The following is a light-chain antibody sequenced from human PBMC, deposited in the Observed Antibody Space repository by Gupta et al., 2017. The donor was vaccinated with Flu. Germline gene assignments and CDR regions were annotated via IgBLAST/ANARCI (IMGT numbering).Light chain of an antibody. CDR2: DIS. Sequence: STGTVVMSPGERATLSCRASQSVSNSLAWYQQKPGQAPRLLIYDISHRATGVSARFSGSGYGTDFTLTISSLEPDDFAVYYCQQRSNWPTFGQGTKVEMK. CDR3: QQRSNWPT. CDR1: QSVSNS. J-gene: IGKJ1*01. V-gene: IGKV3-11*01.